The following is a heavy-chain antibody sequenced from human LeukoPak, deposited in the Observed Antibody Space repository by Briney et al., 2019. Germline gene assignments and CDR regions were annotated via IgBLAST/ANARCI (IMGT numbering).Heavy chain of an antibody. D-gene: IGHD6-19*01. V-gene: IGHV3-30*18. CDR1: GFTFSSYG. Sequence: PGGSLRLSCAASGFTFSSYGMHWVRQAPGKGLEWVAVISYDGSNKYYADSVKGRFTISRDNSKNTLYLQMNSLRAEDTAVYYCAKGGSCGWDLDYWGQGTLVTVSS. CDR3: AKGGSCGWDLDY. CDR2: ISYDGSNK. J-gene: IGHJ4*02.